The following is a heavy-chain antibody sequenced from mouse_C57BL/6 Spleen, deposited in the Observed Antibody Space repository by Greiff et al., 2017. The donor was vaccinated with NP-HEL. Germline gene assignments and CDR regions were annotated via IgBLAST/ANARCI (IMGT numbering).Heavy chain of an antibody. J-gene: IGHJ1*03. CDR1: GYTFTSYW. CDR2: IDTSDSAT. CDR3: ARGNSGNWYFDV. V-gene: IGHV1-52*01. D-gene: IGHD6-1*01. Sequence: QVHVKQPGAELVRPGSSVKLSCKASGYTFTSYWMHWVKQRPIQGLEWIGNIDTSDSATHYNQKFKDKATLTVAKSSSTAYMQLSSLTSEDSAVYYCARGNSGNWYFDVWGTGTTVTVSS.